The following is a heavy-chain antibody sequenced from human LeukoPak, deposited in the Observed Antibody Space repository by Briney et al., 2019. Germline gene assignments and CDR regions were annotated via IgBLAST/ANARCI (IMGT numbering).Heavy chain of an antibody. CDR3: EPGITAPYFDY. J-gene: IGHJ4*02. Sequence: GGSLRLSCAASGFTFSSYEMNWVRQAPGKGLEWVSYINSSGNTIYYADSVRGRFTISRDHAKNSLYLQMNSLRAEDTAVYYCEPGITAPYFDYWGQGTLVTVSS. D-gene: IGHD6-6*01. CDR1: GFTFSSYE. CDR2: INSSGNTI. V-gene: IGHV3-48*03.